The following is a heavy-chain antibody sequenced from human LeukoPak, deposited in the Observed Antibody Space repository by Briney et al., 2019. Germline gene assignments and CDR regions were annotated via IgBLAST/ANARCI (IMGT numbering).Heavy chain of an antibody. CDR3: ARGYYGSGLDY. Sequence: GGSLRLSCAASGFTFSTYTMNWVRQAPGRGLEWVSSISSSSSYVYYADSVTGRFTISRDNAKNSLYLQMNSLRAEDTAVYYCARGYYGSGLDYWGQGTLVTVSS. D-gene: IGHD3-10*01. CDR2: ISSSSSYV. V-gene: IGHV3-21*01. CDR1: GFTFSTYT. J-gene: IGHJ4*02.